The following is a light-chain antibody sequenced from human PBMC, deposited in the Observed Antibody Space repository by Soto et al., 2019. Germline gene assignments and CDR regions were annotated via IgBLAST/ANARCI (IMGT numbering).Light chain of an antibody. V-gene: IGKV1-5*01. J-gene: IGKJ5*01. CDR1: QSISSR. CDR2: DAS. CDR3: QHYNSYSIT. Sequence: DIQMTQSPSTLSASAGDRATLTCRASQSISSRLAWYQQKPGKAPKLLIYDASSVESGVPSRFSGSGSGTEFTLTISILQPDDSATYYCQHYNSYSITFGQGTRLEIK.